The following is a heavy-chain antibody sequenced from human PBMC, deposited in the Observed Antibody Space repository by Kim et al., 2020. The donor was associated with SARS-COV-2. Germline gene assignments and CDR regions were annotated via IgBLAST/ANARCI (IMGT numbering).Heavy chain of an antibody. CDR1: GYTFTSYA. Sequence: ASVKVSCKASGYTFTSYAMHWVRQAPGQRLEWMGWINAGNGNTKYSQKFQGRVTITRDTSASTAYMELSSLRSEDTAVYYCARDLYSSSWEGGETFDYWGQGTLVTVSS. V-gene: IGHV1-3*01. CDR2: INAGNGNT. CDR3: ARDLYSSSWEGGETFDY. J-gene: IGHJ4*02. D-gene: IGHD6-13*01.